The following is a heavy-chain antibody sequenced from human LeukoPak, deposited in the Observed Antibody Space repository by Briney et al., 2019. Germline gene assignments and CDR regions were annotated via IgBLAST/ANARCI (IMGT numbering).Heavy chain of an antibody. CDR2: INPNSGGT. Sequence: ASVKVSCKASGYTFTGYYMHWVRQAPGQGLEWMGWINPNSGGTNYAQKFRGRVTMTRDTSISTAYMELSRLRSDDTAVYYCAQTFSDYYYYGMDVWGQGTTVTVSS. J-gene: IGHJ6*02. V-gene: IGHV1-2*02. CDR3: AQTFSDYYYYGMDV. CDR1: GYTFTGYY.